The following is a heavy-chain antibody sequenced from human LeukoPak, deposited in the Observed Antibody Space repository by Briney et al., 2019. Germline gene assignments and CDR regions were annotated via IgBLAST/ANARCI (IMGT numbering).Heavy chain of an antibody. J-gene: IGHJ5*02. D-gene: IGHD4-17*01. V-gene: IGHV3-23*01. CDR3: AKDSVTPRGWFDT. CDR1: GFTFSSYG. CDR2: IGGSGVGT. Sequence: GGSLRLSCAASGFTFSSYGMSWVRQAPGKGLEWVSAIGGSGVGTYYADSVRGRFTISRDNSRNTLYLQMDSLRDEDTAVYYCAKDSVTPRGWFDTWGQGTLVTVSS.